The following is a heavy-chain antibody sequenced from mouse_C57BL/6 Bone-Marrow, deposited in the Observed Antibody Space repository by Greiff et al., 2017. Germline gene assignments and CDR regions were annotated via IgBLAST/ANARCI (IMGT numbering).Heavy chain of an antibody. CDR3: ATRRAY. J-gene: IGHJ3*01. Sequence: QVQLQQSGAELARPGASVKLSCKASGYTFTSYGISWVKQRTGQGLEWIGEIYPRSGNTYYNEKFKGKATLTADKSSSTAYMVLRSLTSEDSAVYFCATRRAYWGQGTLVTVSA. CDR1: GYTFTSYG. V-gene: IGHV1-81*01. CDR2: IYPRSGNT.